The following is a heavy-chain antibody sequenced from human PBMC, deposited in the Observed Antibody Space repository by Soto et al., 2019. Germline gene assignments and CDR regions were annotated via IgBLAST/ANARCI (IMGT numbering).Heavy chain of an antibody. Sequence: EKVSCRASGYTFTGYSMHCVREAPGQGLEWMGWINPNRGGTNYAQKVQGRVTMTRDRSISTAYMELSRLRSDDTAVYYCAREGAVLALDIWGQGPSVTLSS. J-gene: IGHJ3*02. CDR1: GYTFTGYS. D-gene: IGHD1-26*01. V-gene: IGHV1-2*02. CDR2: INPNRGGT. CDR3: AREGAVLALDI.